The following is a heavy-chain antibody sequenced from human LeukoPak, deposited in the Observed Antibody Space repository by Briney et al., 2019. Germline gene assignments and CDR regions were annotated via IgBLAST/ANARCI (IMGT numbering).Heavy chain of an antibody. Sequence: GASVKVSCKASGYTFTSYGISWVRQAPGQGLEWMGWISAYNGNTNYAQKLQGRLTMTTDTSTSTAYMELRSLRSDDTAVYYCARVVDYYDYVWGSYRYWGSWGQGTLVTVSS. J-gene: IGHJ5*02. V-gene: IGHV1-18*01. CDR3: ARVVDYYDYVWGSYRYWGS. CDR2: ISAYNGNT. D-gene: IGHD3-16*02. CDR1: GYTFTSYG.